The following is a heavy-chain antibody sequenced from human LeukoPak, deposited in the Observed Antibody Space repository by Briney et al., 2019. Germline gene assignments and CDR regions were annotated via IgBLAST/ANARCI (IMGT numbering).Heavy chain of an antibody. V-gene: IGHV3-74*01. CDR2: IKTDGTYT. CDR1: GFTFCGFW. CDR3: VADLGDYADF. J-gene: IGHJ4*02. Sequence: PGGSLRLSCAASGFTFCGFWMHWVRHAPGEGLVWVSRIKTDGTYTRNADSVKGRFTNSRDNAKSTLYLQMTSLKVEDTAVYYCVADLGDYADFWGQGTLVTVSS.